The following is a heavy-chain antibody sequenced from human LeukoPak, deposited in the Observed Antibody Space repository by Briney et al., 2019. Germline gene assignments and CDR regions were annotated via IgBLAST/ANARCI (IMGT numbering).Heavy chain of an antibody. CDR3: ARGGPRGNWFDP. D-gene: IGHD3-10*01. J-gene: IGHJ5*02. CDR1: GYTFTSYG. CDR2: INPSGGST. V-gene: IGHV1-46*01. Sequence: ASVKVSCKASGYTFTSYGISWVRQAPGQGLEWMGIINPSGGSTSYAQKFQGRVTMTRDTSTSTVYMELSSLRSEDTAVYYCARGGPRGNWFDPWGQGTLVTVSS.